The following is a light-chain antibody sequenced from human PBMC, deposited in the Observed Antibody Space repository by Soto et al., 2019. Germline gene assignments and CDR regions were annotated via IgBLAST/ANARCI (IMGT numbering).Light chain of an antibody. CDR3: HQPNSLPWT. CDR1: QGISSW. V-gene: IGKV1-12*02. Sequence: DIQMTQSPSSVSASVGDRVTITCRASQGISSWLAWYQQKPGKAPKLLIYAASGLQSGVPSRFSGSGSGADFTHTTSTLQPEDFATYYRHQPNSLPWTFGQGTKVEIK. CDR2: AAS. J-gene: IGKJ1*01.